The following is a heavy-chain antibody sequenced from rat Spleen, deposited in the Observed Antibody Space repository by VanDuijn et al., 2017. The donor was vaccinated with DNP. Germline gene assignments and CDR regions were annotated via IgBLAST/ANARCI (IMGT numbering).Heavy chain of an antibody. D-gene: IGHD1-4*01. CDR3: ATSPGPNWFAY. CDR1: GVTFSDYN. J-gene: IGHJ3*01. Sequence: EVQLVESGGGLVQPGGSLNLSCAASGVTFSDYNMAWVRQAPKKGLEWVATIIYDGSRTYYRDSVKGRFTISRDNADHTLYLQMDSLRSEDTATYYCATSPGPNWFAYWGQGTLVTVSS. V-gene: IGHV5S10*01. CDR2: IIYDGSRT.